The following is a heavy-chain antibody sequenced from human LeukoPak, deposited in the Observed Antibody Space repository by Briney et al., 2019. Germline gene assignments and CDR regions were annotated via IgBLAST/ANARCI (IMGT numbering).Heavy chain of an antibody. CDR2: INHSGST. CDR3: ARGQGRRSTRSWFDP. J-gene: IGHJ5*02. CDR1: GGSISTSSYY. V-gene: IGHV4-39*07. Sequence: SETLSVTCTVSGGSISTSSYYWSWIRQPPGKGLEWIGEINHSGSTNYNPSLKSRVTISVDTSKNQFSLKLSSVTAADTAVYYCARGQGRRSTRSWFDPWGQGTLVTVSS. D-gene: IGHD3-10*01.